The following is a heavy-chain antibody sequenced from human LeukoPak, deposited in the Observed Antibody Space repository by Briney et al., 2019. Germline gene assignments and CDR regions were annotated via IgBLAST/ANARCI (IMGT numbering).Heavy chain of an antibody. J-gene: IGHJ4*02. CDR2: ISYDGSNK. V-gene: IGHV3-30*01. CDR3: ASSLSGGSHIVTYYFDY. CDR1: GFTFSSYA. Sequence: GGSLRLSCAASGFTFSSYAMHWVRQAPGKGLEWVAVISYDGSNKYYADSVKGRFTISRDNYKNTLYLQMNSLRAEDTAVYYCASSLSGGSHIVTYYFDYWGQGTLVTVSS. D-gene: IGHD2-15*01.